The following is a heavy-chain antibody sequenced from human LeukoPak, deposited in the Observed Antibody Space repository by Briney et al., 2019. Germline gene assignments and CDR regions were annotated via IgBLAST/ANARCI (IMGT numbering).Heavy chain of an antibody. CDR3: ARDLYSSGWADAFDI. Sequence: ASLKVSCKASGYTFTGYYMHWVRQAPGQGHEWVGWINPNSADTNYSQKIQGRVYITRHTSINTAYMEPSRLTSDDTAVYYCARDLYSSGWADAFDIWGQGTMVTVSS. CDR2: INPNSADT. J-gene: IGHJ3*02. D-gene: IGHD6-19*01. V-gene: IGHV1-2*02. CDR1: GYTFTGYY.